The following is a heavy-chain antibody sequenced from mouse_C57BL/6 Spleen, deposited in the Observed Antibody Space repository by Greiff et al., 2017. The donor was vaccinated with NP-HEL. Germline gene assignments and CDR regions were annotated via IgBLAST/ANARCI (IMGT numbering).Heavy chain of an antibody. CDR2: ISYDGSN. V-gene: IGHV3-6*01. CDR3: ARDKNDYPFAY. J-gene: IGHJ3*01. CDR1: GYSITSGYY. D-gene: IGHD2-4*01. Sequence: DVKLQESGPGLVKHSQSLSLTCSVTGYSITSGYYWNWIRQFPGNKLEWMGYISYDGSNNYNPSLKNRISITRDTSKNQFFLKLNSVTTEDTATYYCARDKNDYPFAYWGQGTLVTVSA.